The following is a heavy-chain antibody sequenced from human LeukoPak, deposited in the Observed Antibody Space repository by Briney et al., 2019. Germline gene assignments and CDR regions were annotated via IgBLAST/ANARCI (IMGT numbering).Heavy chain of an antibody. D-gene: IGHD5-18*01. V-gene: IGHV4-59*01. CDR3: ARANTAMSA. CDR2: FSSTGST. J-gene: IGHJ5*02. Sequence: SEPLSLTCTVSGDPLSTYYWRWIRQPPGKGLELIAYFSSTGSTNYNPSLKSRVTISVDTSKNQFSLKLSSVTAADTAVYYCARANTAMSAWGQGTLVTVSS. CDR1: GDPLSTYY.